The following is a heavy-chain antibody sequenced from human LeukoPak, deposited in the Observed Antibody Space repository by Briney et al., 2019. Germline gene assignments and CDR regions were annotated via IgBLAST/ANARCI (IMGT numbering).Heavy chain of an antibody. J-gene: IGHJ4*02. V-gene: IGHV3-21*01. CDR2: ICGSSSFI. D-gene: IGHD6-19*01. CDR1: GFTFSSYS. Sequence: VGSLRLSSAASGFTFSSYSMNCVRQAPGKGLWWVSCICGSSSFIYSADSVKGRFPISRHKDKNSLYLQMPSLRAEDTAVYYCARDRDNVAGNRGYFDYWGQGTLVTVSS. CDR3: ARDRDNVAGNRGYFDY.